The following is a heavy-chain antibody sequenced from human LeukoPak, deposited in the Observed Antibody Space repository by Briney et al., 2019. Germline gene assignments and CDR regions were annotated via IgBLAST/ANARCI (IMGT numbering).Heavy chain of an antibody. D-gene: IGHD3-9*01. CDR2: ISAYNGNT. Sequence: GASVKVSCKASGYTFTSYGISWVRQAPGQGLEWMGWISAYNGNTNYAQKLQGRVTMTTDTSTSTAYMELRSLRSDDTAVYYCARGPARKILIGYYKRFDSWGQGTLVTVSS. CDR1: GYTFTSYG. V-gene: IGHV1-18*01. J-gene: IGHJ4*02. CDR3: ARGPARKILIGYYKRFDS.